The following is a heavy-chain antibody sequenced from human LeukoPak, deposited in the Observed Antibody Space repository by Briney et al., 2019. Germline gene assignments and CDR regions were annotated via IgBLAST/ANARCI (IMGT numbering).Heavy chain of an antibody. Sequence: GGSLRLSCAASGFTFSSYSMNWVRQAPGKGLEWVSSISGSGNSIHYADSVRGRFTISRDNSKNMLYLQMNSLRAEDTAVYYCTNPPGNYFFDYWGQGTLVTVSS. J-gene: IGHJ4*02. CDR1: GFTFSSYS. V-gene: IGHV3-23*01. CDR2: ISGSGNSI. CDR3: TNPPGNYFFDY.